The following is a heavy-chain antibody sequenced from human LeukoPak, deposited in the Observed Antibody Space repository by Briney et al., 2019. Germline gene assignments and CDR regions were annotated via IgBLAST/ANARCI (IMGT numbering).Heavy chain of an antibody. D-gene: IGHD6-19*01. CDR2: ISASGGST. CDR1: GFTFSSYA. J-gene: IGHJ4*02. CDR3: ARATVAVAGGFDY. V-gene: IGHV3-23*01. Sequence: GGSLRLSCAASGFTFSSYAMSWVRQAPGKGLEWVSGISASGGSTYYADSVKGRFTISRDNAKNSLYLQMNSLRDEDTAVYYCARATVAVAGGFDYWGQGTLVTVSS.